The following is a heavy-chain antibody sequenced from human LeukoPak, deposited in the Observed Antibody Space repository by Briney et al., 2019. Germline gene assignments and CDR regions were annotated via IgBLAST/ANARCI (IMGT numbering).Heavy chain of an antibody. J-gene: IGHJ3*02. D-gene: IGHD6-6*01. CDR3: ARISARNAFDI. V-gene: IGHV3-7*01. CDR2: VRHDANEK. Sequence: GGSLRLSCAASGFTFSTFWMSWVRQAPGKGLEWVANVRHDANEKHYVGSVKGRFTISRDNAKNSLYLQMNSLRADVTAIYYCARISARNAFDIWGQGTMVTVSP. CDR1: GFTFSTFW.